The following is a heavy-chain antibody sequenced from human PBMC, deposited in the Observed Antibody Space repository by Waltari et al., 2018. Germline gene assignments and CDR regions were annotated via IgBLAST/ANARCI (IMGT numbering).Heavy chain of an antibody. CDR3: ARFIYYDYVWGAMGTDYYYGMDV. J-gene: IGHJ6*02. D-gene: IGHD3-16*01. Sequence: STNYNPSLKSRVTISVDTSKNQFSLKLSSVTAADTAVYYCARFIYYDYVWGAMGTDYYYGMDVWGQGTTVTVSS. CDR2: ST. V-gene: IGHV4-59*01.